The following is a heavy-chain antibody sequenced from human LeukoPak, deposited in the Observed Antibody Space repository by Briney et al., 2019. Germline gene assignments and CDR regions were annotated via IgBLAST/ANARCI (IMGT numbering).Heavy chain of an antibody. CDR2: IHGSGGGT. J-gene: IGHJ4*02. V-gene: IGHV3-23*01. Sequence: GWSLAVSRAASGLTFSSYAKGGLGHAGGRGVGGVSGIHGSGGGTYYADSVKGRFTICRDNSKNALYLQMNSLRDEDTALYYCAKAGIGVVGYFDYWGQGTLVTVSS. CDR3: AKAGIGVVGYFDY. CDR1: GLTFSSYA. D-gene: IGHD6-19*01.